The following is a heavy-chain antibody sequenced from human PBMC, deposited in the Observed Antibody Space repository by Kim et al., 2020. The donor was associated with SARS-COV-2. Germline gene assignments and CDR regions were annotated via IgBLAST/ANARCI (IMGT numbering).Heavy chain of an antibody. CDR3: ARDRRYSLDY. D-gene: IGHD1-1*01. Sequence: GGSLRLSCVVSKFTFSINWMSWVRQAPGKGLEWVAKIKEDGSGKYYAESVVGRFTISRDNAKNSLFLQMNSLSAEDTAVYYCARDRRYSLDYWGKGTLVTVSS. CDR2: IKEDGSGK. J-gene: IGHJ4*02. CDR1: KFTFSINW. V-gene: IGHV3-7*01.